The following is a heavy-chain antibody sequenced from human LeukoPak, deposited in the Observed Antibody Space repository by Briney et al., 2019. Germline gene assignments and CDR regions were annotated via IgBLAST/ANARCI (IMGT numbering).Heavy chain of an antibody. CDR3: ARGRKRTAMVTRGNYFDY. CDR2: INHSGST. D-gene: IGHD5-18*01. J-gene: IGHJ4*02. Sequence: SETLSLTCAVYGGSFSVYYWSWIRQPPGKGLEWFGEINHSGSTNYNPSLKSRVTTSVDTSKNQFSLKLSSVTAADTAVYYCARGRKRTAMVTRGNYFDYWGQGTLVTVSS. CDR1: GGSFSVYY. V-gene: IGHV4-34*01.